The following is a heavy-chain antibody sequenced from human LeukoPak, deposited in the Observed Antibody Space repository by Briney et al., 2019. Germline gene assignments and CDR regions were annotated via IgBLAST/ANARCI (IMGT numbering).Heavy chain of an antibody. V-gene: IGHV4-34*01. D-gene: IGHD6-13*01. Sequence: SETLSLTCAVYGGSFSGYYWSWIRQPPGKGLEWIGEINHSGSTNYNPSLKSRVTISVDTSKNQFSLKLSSVTAADTAVYYCAGTYSLYDAFDIWGQGTMVTVSS. CDR2: INHSGST. CDR1: GGSFSGYY. J-gene: IGHJ3*02. CDR3: AGTYSLYDAFDI.